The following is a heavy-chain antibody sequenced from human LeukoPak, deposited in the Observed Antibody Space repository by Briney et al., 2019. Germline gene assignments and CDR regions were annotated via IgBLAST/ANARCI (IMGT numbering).Heavy chain of an antibody. CDR2: MYSGGSS. D-gene: IGHD3-22*01. CDR3: ARSYDYLHYFHH. CDR1: GGSISTSSDF. J-gene: IGHJ4*01. V-gene: IGHV4-39*07. Sequence: SETLSLTCTVSGGSISTSSDFWCWIRRPPGKGLEWAGSMYSGGSSYYNPSLKSRVTISLDTSKNQCSLKLSSVSAADTAVYYCARSYDYLHYFHHWGHGTLVTVSS.